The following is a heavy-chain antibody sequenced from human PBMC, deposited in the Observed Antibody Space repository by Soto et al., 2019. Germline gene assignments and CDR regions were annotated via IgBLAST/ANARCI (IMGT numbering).Heavy chain of an antibody. V-gene: IGHV6-1*01. CDR2: TYYRSKWYN. Sequence: SQSLSLTCAMSGESVCSNSGAWRWIRHSPWRRRELPGRTYYRSKWYNDYAVSGKSRITINPDTSKNQFSLQLNSVTTEDTAVYSCARDPYRFLRAGGAAFDIWGQGTMVTVSS. CDR3: ARDPYRFLRAGGAAFDI. J-gene: IGHJ3*02. CDR1: GESVCSNSGA. D-gene: IGHD3-16*01.